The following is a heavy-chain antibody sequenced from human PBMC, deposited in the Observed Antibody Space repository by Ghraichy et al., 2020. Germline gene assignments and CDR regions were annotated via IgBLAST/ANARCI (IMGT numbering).Heavy chain of an antibody. D-gene: IGHD2-2*01. CDR3: AKILVEDLLHYWYGMDV. V-gene: IGHV3-23*01. CDR1: GFPFSRYA. CDR2: ISGSGADT. J-gene: IGHJ6*02. Sequence: SLNISCAASGFPFSRYAMVWVRQAPGKGLESISSISGSGADTYYTDSVKGRFTIFRDNSKNTLYLQMNSLRAEDTAVYYCAKILVEDLLHYWYGMDVWGQGTTVTVSS.